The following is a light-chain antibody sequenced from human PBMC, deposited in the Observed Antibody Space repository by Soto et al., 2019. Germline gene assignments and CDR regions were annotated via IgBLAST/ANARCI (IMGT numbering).Light chain of an antibody. CDR1: QSVSSY. CDR3: QPRSNWPQT. V-gene: IGKV3-11*01. J-gene: IGKJ2*01. CDR2: DAS. Sequence: EIVLTQSPATLSLSPGERATLSCRASQSVSSYLAWYQQKPGQAPRLLIYDASNRATDIPAGFSGSGSGTDFTLTISSLEPEDFAVYYCQPRSNWPQTFGQGTKLEIK.